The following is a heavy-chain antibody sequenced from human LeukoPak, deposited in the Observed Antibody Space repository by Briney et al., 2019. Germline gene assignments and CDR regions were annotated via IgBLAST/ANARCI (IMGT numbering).Heavy chain of an antibody. Sequence: PSVTLSLTCAVYGGSFSGYYWSWIRQPPGKGLEWIGEINHSGSTNYNPSLKSRVTISVDTSKNQFSLKLSSVTAADTAVYYCARNRAFNYYGSGSYSYYFDYWGQGTLVTVSS. CDR2: INHSGST. D-gene: IGHD3-10*01. CDR1: GGSFSGYY. CDR3: ARNRAFNYYGSGSYSYYFDY. V-gene: IGHV4-34*01. J-gene: IGHJ4*02.